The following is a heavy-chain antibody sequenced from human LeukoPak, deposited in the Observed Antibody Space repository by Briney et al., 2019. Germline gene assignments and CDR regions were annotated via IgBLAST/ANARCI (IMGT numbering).Heavy chain of an antibody. V-gene: IGHV1-69*01. D-gene: IGHD2-21*02. CDR2: IIPIFGTA. J-gene: IGHJ3*02. CDR1: GGTFSSYA. CDR3: AREEREYCGGDCNDAFDI. Sequence: SVTVSCKASGGTFSSYAISWVRQAPGQGLEWIGGIIPIFGTANYAQKFQGRVTITADESTSTAYMELSSLRSEDTAVYYCAREEREYCGGDCNDAFDIWGQGTMVTVSS.